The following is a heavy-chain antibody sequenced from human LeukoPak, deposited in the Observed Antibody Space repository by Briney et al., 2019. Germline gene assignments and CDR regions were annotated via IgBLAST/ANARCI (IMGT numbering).Heavy chain of an antibody. V-gene: IGHV3-23*01. CDR1: GFTFSSYA. D-gene: IGHD3-3*01. J-gene: IGHJ4*02. CDR2: ISGSGGST. Sequence: GGSLRLSCAASGFTFSSYAMSWVRQAPGKGLEWVSAISGSGGSTYYADSEKGRFTISRDNSKNTLYLQMNSLRAEDTAVYYCAKATYYDFWSDYYSFDYWGQGTLVTVSS. CDR3: AKATYYDFWSDYYSFDY.